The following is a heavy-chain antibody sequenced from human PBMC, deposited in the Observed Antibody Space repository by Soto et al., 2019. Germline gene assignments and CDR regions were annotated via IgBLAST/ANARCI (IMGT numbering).Heavy chain of an antibody. V-gene: IGHV3-23*01. D-gene: IGHD3-10*01. Sequence: EVQLLESGGGLVQPGGSLRLSGVASGFTFKNFAVSWVRQAPGKGMGWVSAIGGSGSSANYADSVKGRFTVSRDDSKSTLYLQMSGLRVDDTALYYCAKDAVAYNGEWDWFDLWGQGTLVTVSS. CDR3: AKDAVAYNGEWDWFDL. J-gene: IGHJ5*02. CDR2: IGGSGSSA. CDR1: GFTFKNFA.